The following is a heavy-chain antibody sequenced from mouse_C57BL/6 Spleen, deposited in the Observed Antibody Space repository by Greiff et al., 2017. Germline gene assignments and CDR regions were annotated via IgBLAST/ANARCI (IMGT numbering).Heavy chain of an antibody. CDR3: TRFDYDPY. CDR2: IDPETGGT. V-gene: IGHV1-15*01. CDR1: GYTFTDYE. J-gene: IGHJ3*01. Sequence: QVQLQQSGAELVRPGASVTLSCKASGYTFTDYEMHWVKQTPVHGLEWIGAIDPETGGTAYNQKFKGKAILTADKSSSTAYMELRSLTSEDSAVYYCTRFDYDPYWGQGNLVTGSA. D-gene: IGHD2-4*01.